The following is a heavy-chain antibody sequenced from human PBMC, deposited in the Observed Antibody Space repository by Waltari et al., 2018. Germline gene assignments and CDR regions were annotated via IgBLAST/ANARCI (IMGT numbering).Heavy chain of an antibody. V-gene: IGHV3-9*01. CDR1: GFTFDDYA. D-gene: IGHD5-12*01. CDR3: ARVISGYDSPFDY. CDR2: ISWNSGSI. Sequence: EVQLVESGGGLVQPGRSLRLSCAASGFTFDDYAMHWVRQAPGKGLGGVSGISWNSGSIGYADSVKGGVTISRDNAKNSLYLQMNSLRAEDTALYYCARVISGYDSPFDYWGQGTLVTVSS. J-gene: IGHJ4*02.